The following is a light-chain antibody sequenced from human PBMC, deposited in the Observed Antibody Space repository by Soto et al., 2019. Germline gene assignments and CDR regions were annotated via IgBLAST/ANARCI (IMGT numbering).Light chain of an antibody. V-gene: IGLV2-23*02. CDR1: SSDVGNYNL. CDR2: EVN. CDR3: YSYAGSYIYYV. Sequence: QSVLTQPASVSGSPGQSTAISCTGASSDVGNYNLVSWYQQHPGKAPRLMIFEVNKRSSGVSDRFSGAKSGNTASLTISGLQSDDEADFYCYSYAGSYIYYVFGAGTKLTVL. J-gene: IGLJ1*01.